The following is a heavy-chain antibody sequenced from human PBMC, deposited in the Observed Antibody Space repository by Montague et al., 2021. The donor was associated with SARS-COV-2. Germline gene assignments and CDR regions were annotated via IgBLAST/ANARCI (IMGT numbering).Heavy chain of an antibody. CDR1: GFTFSSCS. Sequence: SLRLSCAASGFTFSSCSMNWVRQAPGKGLEWVSSISSSSGYIYYADSVKGRFTISRDNAKNSLYLQMNSPRAEDTAVYYCASYQNYYYYYGMDVWGQGTTVTVSS. CDR3: ASYQNYYYYYGMDV. J-gene: IGHJ6*02. D-gene: IGHD2-2*01. V-gene: IGHV3-21*01. CDR2: ISSSSGYI.